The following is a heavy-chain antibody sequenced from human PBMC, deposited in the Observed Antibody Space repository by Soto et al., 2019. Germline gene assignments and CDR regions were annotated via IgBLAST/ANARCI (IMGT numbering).Heavy chain of an antibody. D-gene: IGHD2-2*01. CDR1: GDSIDTSRYY. CDR2: IYYSGTT. J-gene: IGHJ5*02. CDR3: ARLKGAFLISTYNWFDP. Sequence: QVQLQESGPGLVKPSETLSLTCTVSGDSIDTSRYYWGWIRQPPGKGLEGIGWIYYSGTTYYNPSLKSRVPISADTSKNQFSLELSSVTAADTAFYYCARLKGAFLISTYNWFDPWGQGTLVTVSS. V-gene: IGHV4-39*01.